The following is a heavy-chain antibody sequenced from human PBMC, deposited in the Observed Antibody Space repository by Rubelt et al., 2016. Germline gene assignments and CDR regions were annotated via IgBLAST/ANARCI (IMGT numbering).Heavy chain of an antibody. D-gene: IGHD6-13*01. CDR1: GFTFSSYA. V-gene: IGHV3-23*01. J-gene: IGHJ4*02. Sequence: EVQLLESGGGLVQPGGSLRLSCAASGFTFSSYAMSWVRQAPGKGLEWVSAIIGSGGSTYYADSVKGRFTISRDNSKNTLYLQMNSLRAEDTAVDYCARRQQLGPFDYWGQGTLVTVSS. CDR2: IIGSGGST. CDR3: ARRQQLGPFDY.